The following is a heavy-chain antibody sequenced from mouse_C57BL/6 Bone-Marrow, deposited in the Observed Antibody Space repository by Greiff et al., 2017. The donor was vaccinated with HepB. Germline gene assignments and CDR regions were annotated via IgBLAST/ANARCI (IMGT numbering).Heavy chain of an antibody. D-gene: IGHD2-1*01. V-gene: IGHV5-6*01. Sequence: EVQLQESGGDLVKPGGSLKLSCAASGFTFSSYGMSWVRQTPDKRLEWVATISSGGSYNYYPDSVKGRFTISRDNAKNTLYLQMSSLKSEDTAMYYCARTYGNYAMDYWGQGTSVTVSS. CDR1: GFTFSSYG. CDR3: ARTYGNYAMDY. J-gene: IGHJ4*01. CDR2: ISSGGSYN.